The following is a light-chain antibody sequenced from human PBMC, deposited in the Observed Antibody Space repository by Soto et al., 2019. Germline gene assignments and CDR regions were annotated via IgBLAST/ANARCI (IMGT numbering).Light chain of an antibody. J-gene: IGKJ4*01. CDR1: QSVTNK. CDR2: GAS. V-gene: IGKV3-15*01. Sequence: EVVMTQSPATLSVSPGESATLSCWASQSVTNKFAWYQQTPGQAPRLLIYGASTRATTTPARFSGSGSGTDFTLTISSLQSEDLGVYYCQQYHGWPLTFGGGTKVEI. CDR3: QQYHGWPLT.